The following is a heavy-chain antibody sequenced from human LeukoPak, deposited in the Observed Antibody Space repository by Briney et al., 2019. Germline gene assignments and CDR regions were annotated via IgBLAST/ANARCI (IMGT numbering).Heavy chain of an antibody. CDR1: GYPFTSYD. D-gene: IGHD3-3*01. Sequence: PGASVNVSCEASGYPFTSYDVIWVRQTTGHGLEWVGWINPKSGDTGYAQKFEGRVAMTRDTSINTAYMELSSLRSEDKAVYYCARGRFLEWLRKDYYFYYGMDVWGQGTTVTVSS. CDR3: ARGRFLEWLRKDYYFYYGMDV. J-gene: IGHJ6*02. V-gene: IGHV1-8*01. CDR2: INPKSGDT.